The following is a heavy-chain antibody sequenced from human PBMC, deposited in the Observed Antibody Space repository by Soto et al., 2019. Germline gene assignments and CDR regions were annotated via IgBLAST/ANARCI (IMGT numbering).Heavy chain of an antibody. J-gene: IGHJ2*01. CDR3: ARGVALGDLYWYFDL. CDR2: VYYSGST. D-gene: IGHD1-26*01. V-gene: IGHV4-59*01. CDR1: GGTISTYH. Sequence: QVQLRESGPGLVKPSETLSLTCTVSGGTISTYHWNWIRQPPGKGLEWIGYVYYSGSTSYNASLKSRVTMSVDTSQNQFSLKLTSVTAADTAVYYCARGVALGDLYWYFDLWGRGTLVSVSS.